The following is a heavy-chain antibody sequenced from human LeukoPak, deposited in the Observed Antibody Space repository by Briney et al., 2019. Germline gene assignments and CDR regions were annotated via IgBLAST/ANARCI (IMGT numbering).Heavy chain of an antibody. CDR2: IHYSGST. V-gene: IGHV4-31*03. CDR3: ARSTVTDGLNDY. CDR1: GGSISSGGYY. Sequence: NPSQTLSLTCTVSGGSISSGGYYWSWIRQHPGKGLEWIGYIHYSGSTYYNPSLKSRVTISVDTSKNQFSLKLSSVTAADTAVYYCARSTVTDGLNDYWGQGTLDTVSS. D-gene: IGHD4-17*01. J-gene: IGHJ4*02.